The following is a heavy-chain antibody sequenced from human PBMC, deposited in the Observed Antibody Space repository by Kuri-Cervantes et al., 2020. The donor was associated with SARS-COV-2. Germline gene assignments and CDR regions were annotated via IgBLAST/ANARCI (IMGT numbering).Heavy chain of an antibody. J-gene: IGHJ4*02. Sequence: ASVKVSCKASGGTFSSYAISWVRQAPGQGLEWMGIMDFDGGSSAGYARQFQGRVTMTRDTSTNTVYLELNSLGFEDTAVYYCARELYGLADYWGQGTLVTVSS. V-gene: IGHV1-46*01. CDR2: MDFDGGSSA. CDR3: ARELYGLADY. CDR1: GGTFSSYA. D-gene: IGHD3-10*01.